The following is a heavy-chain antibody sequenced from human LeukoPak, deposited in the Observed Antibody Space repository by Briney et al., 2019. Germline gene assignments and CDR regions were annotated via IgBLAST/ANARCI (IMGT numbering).Heavy chain of an antibody. J-gene: IGHJ6*02. D-gene: IGHD3-9*01. V-gene: IGHV3-30*04. CDR1: GFTFSSYA. CDR3: AKDLGTYYAILTGYHETTSYYYYGMDV. CDR2: ISYDGSNK. Sequence: GGSLRLSCAASGFTFSSYAMHWVRQAPGKGLEWVAVISYDGSNKYYADSVKGRFTISRDNSKNTLYLQMNSLRAEDTAVYYCAKDLGTYYAILTGYHETTSYYYYGMDVWGQGTRVTVSS.